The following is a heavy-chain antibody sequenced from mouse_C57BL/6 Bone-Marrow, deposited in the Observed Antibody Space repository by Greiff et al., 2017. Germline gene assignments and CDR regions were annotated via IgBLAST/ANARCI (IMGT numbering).Heavy chain of an antibody. D-gene: IGHD1-1*01. Sequence: QVQLQQPGAELVMPGASVKLSCKASGYTFTSYWMHWVKQRPGQGLEWIGEIDPSDSYTNYNQKFKGKSTLTVDKSSSTAYMQLSSLTSEDAAVYYCARGDYYCGSSSFAYWGQGTLVTVSA. CDR3: ARGDYYCGSSSFAY. V-gene: IGHV1-69*01. J-gene: IGHJ3*01. CDR2: IDPSDSYT. CDR1: GYTFTSYW.